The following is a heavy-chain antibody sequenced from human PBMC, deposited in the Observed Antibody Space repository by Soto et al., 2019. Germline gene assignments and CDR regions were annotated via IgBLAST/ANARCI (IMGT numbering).Heavy chain of an antibody. CDR1: GLTFYNYD. D-gene: IGHD3-22*01. Sequence: PGGSLRLSCAASGLTFYNYDMTWVRQAPGKGLEWVAIITCDGSNKYYADSVKGRFTISRDNSKNTLYLQMNSLRAEDTAVYYCARHLYYYDSSGHDHNDYWGQGTLVTVSS. CDR3: ARHLYYYDSSGHDHNDY. J-gene: IGHJ4*02. V-gene: IGHV3-30-3*01. CDR2: ITCDGSNK.